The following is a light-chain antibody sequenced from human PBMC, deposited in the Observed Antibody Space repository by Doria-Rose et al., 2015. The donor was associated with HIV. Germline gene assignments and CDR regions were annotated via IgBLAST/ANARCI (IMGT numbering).Light chain of an antibody. CDR1: QSLLYTSKNY. J-gene: IGKJ3*01. CDR2: WAS. V-gene: IGKV4-1*01. CDR3: QQYYDTPS. Sequence: TQSPESLGMSLGERATLNCKSNQSLLYTSKNYLAWYQQKPGQPPKLLMYWASTRQSGVPARFSGSGSGTDFTLTISCLEAEDVAVYYCQQYYDTPSFGPGTTVDIK.